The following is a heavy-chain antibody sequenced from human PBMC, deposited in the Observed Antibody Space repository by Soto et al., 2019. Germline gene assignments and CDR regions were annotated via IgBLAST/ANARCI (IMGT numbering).Heavy chain of an antibody. J-gene: IGHJ4*02. CDR1: GYAFTTYG. Sequence: QVHLVQSGAEVKKPGASVKVSCKGSGYAFTTYGITWVRQAPGQGLEWMGWISAHNGNTNYAQKLQGRVTVTRDTSTSTAYMELRSMRSDVTAVYYCARGRYGDYGGQGALVTVSS. D-gene: IGHD1-1*01. CDR3: ARGRYGDY. V-gene: IGHV1-18*01. CDR2: ISAHNGNT.